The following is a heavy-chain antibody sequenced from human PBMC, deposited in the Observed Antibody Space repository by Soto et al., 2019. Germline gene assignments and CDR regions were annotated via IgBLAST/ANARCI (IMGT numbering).Heavy chain of an antibody. V-gene: IGHV1-69*01. D-gene: IGHD2-2*01. J-gene: IGHJ6*02. CDR1: GGTFSSYA. Sequence: QVRLVQSGAEVKKPGSSVKVSCKASGGTFSSYAISWVRQAPGQGLEWMGGIIPISDTTNYAQKFQGRVTITADESTSTAYMELSSLRSEDTAVYYCARSQGSSTSLEIYYYYYYGMEVWGQGTTVTVSS. CDR2: IIPISDTT. CDR3: ARSQGSSTSLEIYYYYYYGMEV.